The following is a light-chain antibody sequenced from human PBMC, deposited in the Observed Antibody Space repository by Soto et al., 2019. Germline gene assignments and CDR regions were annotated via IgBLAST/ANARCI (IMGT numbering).Light chain of an antibody. CDR1: QSVSGH. CDR2: GAS. V-gene: IGKV3-15*01. Sequence: EIVMKQSPATLSVSPGERVTLSCRASQSVSGHLAWYQQKPGQAPRLIISGASTRATGIPARFSGSGPGTEFTLTISSLQSEDSAVYYCHQYHYWWTFGQGTKVDIK. J-gene: IGKJ1*01. CDR3: HQYHYWWT.